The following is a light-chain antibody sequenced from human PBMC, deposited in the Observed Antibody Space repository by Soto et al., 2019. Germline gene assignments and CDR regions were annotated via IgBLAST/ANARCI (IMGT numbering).Light chain of an antibody. V-gene: IGKV3D-15*01. Sequence: EVGMTQAPATLSVFRGGRATLSCRASQSVSILLAWYQQRPGQAPRLLIYDTSNRATGVPDRFSGSGSGTDFTLTISRLEPEDFAVYYCQQFSSYPLTFGGGTKVDIK. CDR2: DTS. CDR3: QQFSSYPLT. J-gene: IGKJ4*01. CDR1: QSVSIL.